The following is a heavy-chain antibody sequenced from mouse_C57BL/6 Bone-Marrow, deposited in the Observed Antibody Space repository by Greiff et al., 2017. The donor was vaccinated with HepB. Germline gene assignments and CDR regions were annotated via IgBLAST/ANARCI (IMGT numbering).Heavy chain of an antibody. J-gene: IGHJ1*03. CDR2: INPDSSTI. Sequence: CEASGIDFSRYWMSWVRRAPGKGLEWIGEINPDSSTINYAPSLKDKFIISRDNAKNTLYLQMSKVRSEDTALYYCARPVDGYYWYFDVWGTGTTVTVSS. V-gene: IGHV4-1*01. CDR1: GIDFSRYW. CDR3: ARPVDGYYWYFDV. D-gene: IGHD2-3*01.